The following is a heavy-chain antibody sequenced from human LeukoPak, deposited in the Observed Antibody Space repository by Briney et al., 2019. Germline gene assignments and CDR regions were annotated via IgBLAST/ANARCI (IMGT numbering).Heavy chain of an antibody. V-gene: IGHV3-23*01. CDR3: AKYYYDSSGYYNYFDY. CDR1: GFTFSSYT. Sequence: GGSLRLSCAASGFTFSSYTLSWVRRAPGKGLEWVSAVVGSGALTSYADSVKGRFTISRDNSKNTLYLQMNSLRAEDTAVYYCAKYYYDSSGYYNYFDYWGQGTLVTVSS. D-gene: IGHD3-22*01. J-gene: IGHJ4*02. CDR2: VVGSGALT.